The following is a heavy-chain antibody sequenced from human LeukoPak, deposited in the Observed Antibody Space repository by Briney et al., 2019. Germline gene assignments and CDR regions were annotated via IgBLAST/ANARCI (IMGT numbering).Heavy chain of an antibody. D-gene: IGHD5-18*01. CDR2: ISDNGDNT. CDR3: AKHSPLDD. V-gene: IGHV3-23*01. Sequence: GGSLRLSCAASGFTFSTYAMNWVRQAPGKGLEWVAAISDNGDNTFYADSVKGRFTISRDNFKNTLYLQMNSLRAEDTAVYYCAKHSPLDDWGQGTLVTVSS. J-gene: IGHJ4*02. CDR1: GFTFSTYA.